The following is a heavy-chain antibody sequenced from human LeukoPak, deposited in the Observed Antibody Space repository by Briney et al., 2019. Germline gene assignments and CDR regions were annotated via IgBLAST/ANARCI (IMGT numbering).Heavy chain of an antibody. CDR1: GFTFSSYS. Sequence: GGSLRLSCAASGFTFSSYSMNWVGQAPGKGLEWVSSISSSSSYIYYADSVKGRFTISRDNAKNSPYLRMNSLRAEDTAVYYCARDPRYAIHGMDVWGQRTTVTVSS. CDR3: ARDPRYAIHGMDV. D-gene: IGHD2-8*01. V-gene: IGHV3-21*01. CDR2: ISSSSSYI. J-gene: IGHJ6*02.